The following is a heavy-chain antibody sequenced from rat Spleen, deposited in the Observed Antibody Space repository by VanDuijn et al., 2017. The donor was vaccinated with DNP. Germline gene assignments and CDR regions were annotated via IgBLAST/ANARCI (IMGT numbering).Heavy chain of an antibody. CDR2: ISNDGGTT. J-gene: IGHJ3*01. CDR1: GFTFSDHY. CDR3: ARHYAY. V-gene: IGHV5-22*01. Sequence: EVQLVESGGGLVQPGRSLKLSCAASGFTFSDHYMAWVRQAPTKGLEWVAYISNDGGTTYYGNSVKGRFTISRDNAKSTLYLQMNSLRSEDMATYYCARHYAYWGQGTLVTVSS.